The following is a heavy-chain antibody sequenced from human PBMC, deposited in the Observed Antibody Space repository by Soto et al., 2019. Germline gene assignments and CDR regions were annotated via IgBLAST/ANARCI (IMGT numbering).Heavy chain of an antibody. D-gene: IGHD6-19*01. CDR3: ANMRYSSGWVFDY. Sequence: GGSLRLSCAASGFTFTNYWMHWVRQVPGKGLEWVSRINPDGSITNCADSVKGRFTISRDNSKNTLYLQMNSLRAEDTAVYYCANMRYSSGWVFDYWGQGTLVTVSS. CDR1: GFTFTNYW. CDR2: INPDGSIT. V-gene: IGHV3-74*01. J-gene: IGHJ4*02.